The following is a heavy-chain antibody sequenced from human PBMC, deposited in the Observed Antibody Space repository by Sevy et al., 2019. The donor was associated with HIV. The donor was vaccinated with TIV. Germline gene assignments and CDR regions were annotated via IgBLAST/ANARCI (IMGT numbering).Heavy chain of an antibody. V-gene: IGHV3-30*04. Sequence: GGSLRLSCAASGFTFSSYAMHWVRQAPGKGLEWVAVISYDGSNKYYADSVNGRFTISRDNSKNTLYLQMNSLRDEDTAVYYCARDGEEDTAMGNGYFDYWGQGTLVTVSS. CDR2: ISYDGSNK. D-gene: IGHD5-18*01. J-gene: IGHJ4*02. CDR3: ARDGEEDTAMGNGYFDY. CDR1: GFTFSSYA.